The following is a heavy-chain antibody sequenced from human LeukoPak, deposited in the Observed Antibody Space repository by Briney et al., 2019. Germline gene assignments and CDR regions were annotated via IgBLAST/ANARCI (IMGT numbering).Heavy chain of an antibody. CDR1: GFTFSNAW. CDR2: ISGSGDST. D-gene: IGHD3-3*01. CDR3: AKDRGFLDL. Sequence: GGSLRLSCAASGFTFSNAWMSWVRQAPGEGLEWVSAISGSGDSTSYADSVKGRFTISRDNSNNTLYLQMNSLRAEDTALYYCAKDRGFLDLWGQGTLVTVSS. J-gene: IGHJ4*02. V-gene: IGHV3-23*01.